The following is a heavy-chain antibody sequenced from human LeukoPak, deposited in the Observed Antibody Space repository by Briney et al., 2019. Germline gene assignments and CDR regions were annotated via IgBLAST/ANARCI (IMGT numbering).Heavy chain of an antibody. CDR2: ISSSSSTI. D-gene: IGHD3-22*01. Sequence: GGSLRLSCAASGFTFSSYSMNWVRQAPGKGLEWVSYISSSSSTIYYADSVKGRFTISRDNAKNSLYLQMNSLRAEDTAVYYCGDSYYDSSYYYVWGQGTLVTVSS. CDR1: GFTFSSYS. J-gene: IGHJ4*02. V-gene: IGHV3-48*01. CDR3: GDSYYDSSYYYV.